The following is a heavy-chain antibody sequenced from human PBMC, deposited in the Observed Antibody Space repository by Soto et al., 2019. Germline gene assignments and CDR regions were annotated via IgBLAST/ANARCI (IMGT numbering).Heavy chain of an antibody. CDR1: GGSISSSSYY. CDR3: ARHVSEFSGSYSEGYYYYGMDV. D-gene: IGHD1-26*01. Sequence: PSETLSLTCTVSGGSISSSSYYWGWIRQPPGKGLEWIGSIYYSGSTYYNPSLKSRVTISVDTSKNQFSLKLSSVTAADTAVYYCARHVSEFSGSYSEGYYYYGMDVWGQGTTVPVSS. J-gene: IGHJ6*02. V-gene: IGHV4-39*01. CDR2: IYYSGST.